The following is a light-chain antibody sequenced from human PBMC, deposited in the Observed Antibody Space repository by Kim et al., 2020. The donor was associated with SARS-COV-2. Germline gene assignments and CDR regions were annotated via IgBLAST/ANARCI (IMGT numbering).Light chain of an antibody. J-gene: IGKJ4*01. Sequence: ESATPSCRASQTVASTYWAWYQQKPGQAPRLLIYGVSSRAAGVPDRFSGSGSGTDFTLTISRLEPEDFSVYYCQHYGGSPFTFGGGTKVDIK. CDR2: GVS. CDR1: QTVASTY. CDR3: QHYGGSPFT. V-gene: IGKV3-20*01.